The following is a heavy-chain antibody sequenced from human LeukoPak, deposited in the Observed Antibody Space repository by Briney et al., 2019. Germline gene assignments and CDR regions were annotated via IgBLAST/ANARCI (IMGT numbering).Heavy chain of an antibody. CDR2: ISGSGGST. D-gene: IGHD3-16*01. CDR1: GFTFSSYA. Sequence: GGSLRLSCAASGFTFSSYAMSWVRQAPGKGLEWVSAISGSGGSTYYADSVKGRFTISRDNSKNTLYLQMNSLRAEDTAVYYCAKDLERNDYVWGSQFDYWGQGTLVTVSS. V-gene: IGHV3-23*01. CDR3: AKDLERNDYVWGSQFDY. J-gene: IGHJ4*02.